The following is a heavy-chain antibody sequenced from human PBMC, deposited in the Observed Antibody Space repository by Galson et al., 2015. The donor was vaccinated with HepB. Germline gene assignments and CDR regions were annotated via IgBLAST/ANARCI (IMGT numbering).Heavy chain of an antibody. CDR1: GFTFSSYG. D-gene: IGHD4-17*01. Sequence: SLRLSCAASGFTFSSYGMHWVRQAPGKGLEWVAVISYDGSNKYYADSVKGRFTISRDNSKNTLYLQMNSLRAEDTAVYYCAKDRTTVNLYYYYGMDVWGQGTTVTVSS. V-gene: IGHV3-30*18. CDR3: AKDRTTVNLYYYYGMDV. J-gene: IGHJ6*02. CDR2: ISYDGSNK.